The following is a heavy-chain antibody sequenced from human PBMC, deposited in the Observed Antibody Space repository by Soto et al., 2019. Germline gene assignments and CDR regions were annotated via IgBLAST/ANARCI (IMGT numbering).Heavy chain of an antibody. Sequence: ASVKVSCKTSGYTFSSIGISWVRQAPGQGLEWMGWISPHKGDTYYAQRPQGRVTMTTDTSTSTAYMELRSLRSDDTAVYFCARDLDGSGSYFTNYWGQGTLVTVSS. J-gene: IGHJ4*02. CDR2: ISPHKGDT. CDR1: GYTFSSIG. D-gene: IGHD3-10*01. V-gene: IGHV1-18*01. CDR3: ARDLDGSGSYFTNY.